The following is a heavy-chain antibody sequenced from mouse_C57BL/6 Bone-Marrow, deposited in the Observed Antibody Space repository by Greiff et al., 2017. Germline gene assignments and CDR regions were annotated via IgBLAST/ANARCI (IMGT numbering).Heavy chain of an antibody. D-gene: IGHD1-1*01. CDR3: AREDYGSSQFAY. CDR2: ISDGGSYT. CDR1: GFTFSSYA. Sequence: EVMLVESGGGLVKPGGSLTLSCAASGFTFSSYAMSWVRQTPEKRLEWVATISDGGSYTYYPDNVKGRFTISRDNAKNNLYLQMSHLKSEDTAMYYCAREDYGSSQFAYWGQGTLVTVSA. V-gene: IGHV5-4*01. J-gene: IGHJ3*01.